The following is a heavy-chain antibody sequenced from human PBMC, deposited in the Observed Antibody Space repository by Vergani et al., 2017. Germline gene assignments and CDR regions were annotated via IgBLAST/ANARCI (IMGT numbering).Heavy chain of an antibody. CDR3: ARVRQLWYYFDY. Sequence: EVQLVESGGGLVKPGGSLRLSCAASGFTFSSYSMNWVRQAPGKGLEWVSSISSSSSYIYYADSVKGRFTISRDNAKNSLYLQMNSLRAEDTAVYYCARVRQLWYYFDYWGQGTLVTVSS. CDR1: GFTFSSYS. CDR2: ISSSSSYI. D-gene: IGHD5-18*01. V-gene: IGHV3-21*01. J-gene: IGHJ4*02.